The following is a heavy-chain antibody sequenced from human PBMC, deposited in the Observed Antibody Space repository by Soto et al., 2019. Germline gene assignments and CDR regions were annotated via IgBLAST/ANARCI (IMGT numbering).Heavy chain of an antibody. J-gene: IGHJ4*02. V-gene: IGHV1-18*01. CDR3: AREKWFGHTPWDS. D-gene: IGHD3-10*01. CDR1: GFTLNDYG. Sequence: ASVKVSCKASGFTLNDYGVRWVRQAPGQGLEWMGWISGYDGNTNFAQKYEGRVTMTIDTSMSTAYMELRNLRSDDTAMYYCAREKWFGHTPWDSWGQGTLVTASS. CDR2: ISGYDGNT.